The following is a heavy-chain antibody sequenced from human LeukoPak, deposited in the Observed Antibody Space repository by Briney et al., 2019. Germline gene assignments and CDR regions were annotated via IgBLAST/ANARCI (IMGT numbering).Heavy chain of an antibody. CDR3: GAAAGTGNWFDP. CDR2: IIPIFGTA. CDR1: GGTFSSYA. V-gene: IGHV1-69*05. Sequence: ASVNVSCKASGGTFSSYAISWVRQAPGQGLEWMGGIIPIFGTANDAQKFQGRVTITTDESTSTAYMELSSLRSEDTAVYYCGAAAGTGNWFDPWGQGTLVTVSS. J-gene: IGHJ5*02. D-gene: IGHD6-13*01.